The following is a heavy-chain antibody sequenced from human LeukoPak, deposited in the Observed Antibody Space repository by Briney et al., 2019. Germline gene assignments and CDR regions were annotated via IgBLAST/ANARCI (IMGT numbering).Heavy chain of an antibody. CDR1: GGSISSGGYY. V-gene: IGHV4-31*03. CDR3: AREGVAGMDV. Sequence: SETLFLTCTVSGGSISSGGYYWSWIRQHPGKGLEWIGYIYYSGSTYYNPSLKSRVTISVDTSKNQFSLKLSSVTAADTAVYYCAREGVAGMDVWGQGTTVTVSS. J-gene: IGHJ6*02. D-gene: IGHD2-15*01. CDR2: IYYSGST.